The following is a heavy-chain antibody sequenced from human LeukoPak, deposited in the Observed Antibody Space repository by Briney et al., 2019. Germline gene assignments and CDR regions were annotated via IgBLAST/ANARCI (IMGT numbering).Heavy chain of an antibody. CDR1: GFTFSSYG. D-gene: IGHD3-3*01. CDR2: IRYDGSNK. Sequence: GGSLRLSCAASGFTFSSYGMHWVRQAPGKGLEWVAFIRYDGSNKYYADSVKGRFTISRDNSKNTLYLQMNSLRAEDTAVYYCAKGATIFGVVPTHEYFQHWGQGTLVTVSS. V-gene: IGHV3-30*02. J-gene: IGHJ1*01. CDR3: AKGATIFGVVPTHEYFQH.